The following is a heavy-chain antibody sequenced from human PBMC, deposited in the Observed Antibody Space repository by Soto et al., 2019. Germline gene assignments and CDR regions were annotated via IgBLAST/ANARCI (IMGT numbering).Heavy chain of an antibody. D-gene: IGHD2-2*01. V-gene: IGHV3-21*01. CDR1: GFTFSTYS. CDR2: ITTSSSFR. Sequence: GSLRLSCAASGFTFSTYSMNWVRQAPGKGLEWVSDITTSSSFRFYADSVKGRFTISRDNSKNTLYLQMNSLRAEDTAVYYCAKGPAIVLVPAAMNYYYGMDVWGQGTTVTVSS. CDR3: AKGPAIVLVPAAMNYYYGMDV. J-gene: IGHJ6*02.